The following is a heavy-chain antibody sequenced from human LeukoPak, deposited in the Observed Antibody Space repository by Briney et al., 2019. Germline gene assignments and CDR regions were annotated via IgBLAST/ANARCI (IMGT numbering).Heavy chain of an antibody. CDR2: IYYSGSI. J-gene: IGHJ4*02. CDR1: GGSISSSSYY. V-gene: IGHV4-39*01. D-gene: IGHD1-26*01. Sequence: SETLSLTCTVSGGSISSSSYYWGWIRQPPGKGLEWIGSIYYSGSIYYNPSLKSRVTMSVDTSKNQFSLKLSSVAAADTAVYYCARALVGAIPYYFDYWGQGTLVTASS. CDR3: ARALVGAIPYYFDY.